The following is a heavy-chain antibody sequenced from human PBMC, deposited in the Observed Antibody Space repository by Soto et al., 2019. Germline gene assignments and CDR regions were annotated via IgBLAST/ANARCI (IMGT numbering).Heavy chain of an antibody. CDR2: ISSSSSTI. CDR3: ARVSMVPYYYDSSGYYRDYYYYGMDV. D-gene: IGHD3-22*01. V-gene: IGHV3-48*02. J-gene: IGHJ6*02. Sequence: GGSLRLSCAASGFTFSSYSMNWVRQAPGKGLEWVSYISSSSSTIYYADSVKGRFTIPRDNAKNSLYLQMNSLGDEDTAVYYCARVSMVPYYYDSSGYYRDYYYYGMDVWGQGTTVTVSS. CDR1: GFTFSSYS.